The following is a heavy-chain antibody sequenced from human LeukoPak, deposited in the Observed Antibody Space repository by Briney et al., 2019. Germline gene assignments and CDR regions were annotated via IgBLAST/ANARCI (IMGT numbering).Heavy chain of an antibody. CDR2: IYSSGST. V-gene: IGHV4-61*02. Sequence: PSQTLSLTCAVSGDSISSATHYWSWIRQPAGKGLEWIGRIYSSGSTNYNPPLKSRVSISVDTSKNQFSLKLSSVTAADTAVYYCARFLNWVFDSWGQGTPVTVSS. J-gene: IGHJ4*02. D-gene: IGHD7-27*01. CDR1: GDSISSATHY. CDR3: ARFLNWVFDS.